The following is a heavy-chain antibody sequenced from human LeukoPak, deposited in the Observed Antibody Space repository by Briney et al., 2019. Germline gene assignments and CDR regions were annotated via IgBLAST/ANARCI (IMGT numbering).Heavy chain of an antibody. Sequence: GGALRLSCATSGFTFSNAWMNWVRPPAGKVLEWVGRIRSNSDGGTIDYAAPVKGRFTLSRDDSKTTLYLQMNSLQTEDTAVYYCATDFYDSTWGQGTLVTVSS. V-gene: IGHV3-15*07. CDR3: ATDFYDST. CDR2: IRSNSDGGTI. J-gene: IGHJ5*02. CDR1: GFTFSNAW. D-gene: IGHD3-22*01.